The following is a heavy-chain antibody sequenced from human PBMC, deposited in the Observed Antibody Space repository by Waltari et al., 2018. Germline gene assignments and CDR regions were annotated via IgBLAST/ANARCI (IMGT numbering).Heavy chain of an antibody. CDR1: GGSISSYY. CDR2: SNHSGST. Sequence: QVQLQESGPGLVKPSETLSLTCTVSGGSISSYYWSWIRQPPGKGLEWIGYSNHSGSTTSIPALKSRVTISVDTSKNQFSLKLSSVTAADTAVYYCARGLDSLRPGYWGQGTLVTVSS. CDR3: ARGLDSLRPGY. D-gene: IGHD1-1*01. J-gene: IGHJ4*02. V-gene: IGHV4-59*01.